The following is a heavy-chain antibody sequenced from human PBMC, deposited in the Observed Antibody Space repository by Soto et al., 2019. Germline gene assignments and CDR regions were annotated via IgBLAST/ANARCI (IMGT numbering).Heavy chain of an antibody. D-gene: IGHD3-3*01. CDR1: GFTFISYA. Sequence: GGSLRLSCAASGFTFISYAMHWVRQAPGKGLEWVAVISYDGSNKYYADSVKGRFTISRDNSKNKLYLQMNSLRAEDTAVYYCARVVFRFLEWLPLYYYYGMDVWGQGTTVTVSS. J-gene: IGHJ6*02. CDR2: ISYDGSNK. CDR3: ARVVFRFLEWLPLYYYYGMDV. V-gene: IGHV3-30-3*01.